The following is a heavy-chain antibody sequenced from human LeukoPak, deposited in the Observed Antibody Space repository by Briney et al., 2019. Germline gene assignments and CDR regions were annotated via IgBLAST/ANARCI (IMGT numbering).Heavy chain of an antibody. V-gene: IGHV3-30*04. Sequence: GGSLRLSCAASGFTFSSYAMHWVRQAPGKGLEWVAVISYDGSNKYYADSVKGRFTISRDNSKNTLYLQMNSLRAEDTAVYYCARVKPETTDFWSGYSLDYWGQGTLVTVSS. D-gene: IGHD3-3*01. CDR3: ARVKPETTDFWSGYSLDY. CDR1: GFTFSSYA. CDR2: ISYDGSNK. J-gene: IGHJ4*02.